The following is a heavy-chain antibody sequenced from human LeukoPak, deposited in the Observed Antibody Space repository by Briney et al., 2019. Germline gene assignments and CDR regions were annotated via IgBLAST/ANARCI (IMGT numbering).Heavy chain of an antibody. CDR1: SGSISGYH. CDR3: ARHPFAAPFDF. J-gene: IGHJ4*02. CDR2: VYYRGIT. V-gene: IGHV4-59*08. Sequence: PSETLSLTCIVSSGSISGYHWSWIRQSPGKGLEWIGYVYYRGITNYNPSLKSRVSISVDTANNQFSLRLTSVSAADTAIYYCARHPFAAPFDFWGRGTLVTVSS. D-gene: IGHD6-13*01.